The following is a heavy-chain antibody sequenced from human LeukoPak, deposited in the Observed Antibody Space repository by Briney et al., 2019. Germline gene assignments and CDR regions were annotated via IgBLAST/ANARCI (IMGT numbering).Heavy chain of an antibody. J-gene: IGHJ4*02. CDR2: ISRQNDNA. D-gene: IGHD3-22*01. Sequence: ASVKVSCKASGYTFNNFGISWVRQAPGQGLEWMGWISRQNDNANYAKKFQGRVTMTTDTSTSTAYMELRSLRSDDTAMYYCARSEDYYDSSGYYDYWGQGTLVTVSS. CDR1: GYTFNNFG. CDR3: ARSEDYYDSSGYYDY. V-gene: IGHV1-18*01.